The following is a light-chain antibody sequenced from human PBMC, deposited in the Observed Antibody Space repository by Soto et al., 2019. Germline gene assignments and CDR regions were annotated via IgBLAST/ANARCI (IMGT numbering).Light chain of an antibody. V-gene: IGLV2-14*03. CDR2: DVT. CDR3: RSYTSSATYV. Sequence: QSALAQPASVSGSPGQSIAISCAGSSSDVGGYDYVSWYQQHPDKAPKLILYDVTNRPSGISFRFSGSKSGNTASLTISGLQPEDEADYYCRSYTSSATYVFGTGTKVPVL. J-gene: IGLJ1*01. CDR1: SSDVGGYDY.